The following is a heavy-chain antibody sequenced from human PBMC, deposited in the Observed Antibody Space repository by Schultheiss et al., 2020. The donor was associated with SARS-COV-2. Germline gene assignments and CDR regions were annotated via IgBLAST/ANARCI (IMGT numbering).Heavy chain of an antibody. CDR2: ISSNGITI. CDR1: GFTFNNYE. D-gene: IGHD3-16*01. J-gene: IGHJ4*02. V-gene: IGHV3-48*03. CDR3: AKESSEGGHGGILGY. Sequence: GGSLRLSCAASGFTFNNYEMNWVRQAPGKGLEWVSYISSNGITIYYADSVKGRFTISRDKSKNTLYLQMNSLRAEDTAVYYCAKESSEGGHGGILGYWGQGTLVTVSS.